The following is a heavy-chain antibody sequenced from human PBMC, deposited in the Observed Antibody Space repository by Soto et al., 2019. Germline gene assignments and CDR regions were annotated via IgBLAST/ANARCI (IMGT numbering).Heavy chain of an antibody. CDR2: INHXGDT. D-gene: IGHD3-22*01. CDR1: CGRFNNYF. CDR3: AGPPHDNHGS. J-gene: IGHJ4*02. Sequence: XXTLSLTCAVSCGRFNNYFWAWIRQAPGKGLEWIXEINHXGDTHLEPSLXXRVTMSVXXSKKQFSMKLRSVNAADKAVYYCAGPPHDNHGSWGKGTLVTVYS. V-gene: IGHV4-34*01.